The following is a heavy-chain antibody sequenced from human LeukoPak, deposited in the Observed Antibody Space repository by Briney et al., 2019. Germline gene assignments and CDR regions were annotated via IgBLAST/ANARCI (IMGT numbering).Heavy chain of an antibody. Sequence: GGSLSLSCAASGFTFSSYAMSWVRQAPGKGLEWVSAIGGSGVNTYYADSAKGRFTISRDNSKNTLYLQMNSLRGEDTAVYYCARYDYVWGSYRTLDYWGQGTLVTVSS. D-gene: IGHD3-16*02. CDR1: GFTFSSYA. J-gene: IGHJ4*02. V-gene: IGHV3-23*01. CDR2: IGGSGVNT. CDR3: ARYDYVWGSYRTLDY.